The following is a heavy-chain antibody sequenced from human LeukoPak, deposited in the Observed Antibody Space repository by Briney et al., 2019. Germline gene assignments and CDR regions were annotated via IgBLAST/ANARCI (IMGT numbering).Heavy chain of an antibody. D-gene: IGHD3-3*01. V-gene: IGHV3-48*04. Sequence: SGGSLRLSCAASGFTFSSYSMNWVRQAPGKGLEWVSYISSSSSTIYYADSVKGRFTISRDNAKNSLYLQMNSLRAEDTAVYYCAKADRFNLGSGYELWYYYMDVWGKGTTVTVSS. J-gene: IGHJ6*03. CDR3: AKADRFNLGSGYELWYYYMDV. CDR2: ISSSSSTI. CDR1: GFTFSSYS.